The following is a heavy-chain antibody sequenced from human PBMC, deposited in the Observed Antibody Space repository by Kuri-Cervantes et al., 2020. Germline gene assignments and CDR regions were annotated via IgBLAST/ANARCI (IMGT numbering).Heavy chain of an antibody. J-gene: IGHJ6*03. CDR1: GFTFSSYW. V-gene: IGHV3-7*03. D-gene: IGHD1-1*01. Sequence: GGSLRLSCAASGFTFSSYWMSWVRQAPGKGLEWVANIKQDGSEKYYVDSVKGRFTISRDNSKNTLYLQMNSLRAEDTAVYYCAKGPGTTVYYYYYMDVWGKGTTVPSP. CDR2: IKQDGSEK. CDR3: AKGPGTTVYYYYYMDV.